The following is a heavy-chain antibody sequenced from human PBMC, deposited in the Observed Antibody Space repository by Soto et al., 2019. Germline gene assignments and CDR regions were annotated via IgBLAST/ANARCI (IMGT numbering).Heavy chain of an antibody. Sequence: QVQLVQSGAEVKKPGSSVKVSCKASGGTFSSYAISWVRQAPGQGLEWMGGIIPIFGTGNYAPKFQGRVTITADESTSTAYMELSSLRSEDTAVYYCARPERSTMIVGYYYYGMDVWGQGTTVTVSS. CDR3: ARPERSTMIVGYYYYGMDV. CDR2: IIPIFGTG. J-gene: IGHJ6*02. V-gene: IGHV1-69*01. CDR1: GGTFSSYA. D-gene: IGHD3-22*01.